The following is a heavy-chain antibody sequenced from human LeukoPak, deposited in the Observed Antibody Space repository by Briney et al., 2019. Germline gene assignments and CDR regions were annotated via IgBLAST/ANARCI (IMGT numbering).Heavy chain of an antibody. V-gene: IGHV2-5*02. J-gene: IGHJ4*02. D-gene: IGHD5-24*01. Sequence: KQSGPTLVNPTQTLTLTCSFSGFSLTTFGVGVGWIRQPPGKALEWLALTYWDDDDRYSPSLITRLTITKDTSKNQVVLTMTNMDPVDTATYYCARKRMSDGFHRGFDFWGQGTLVTVSS. CDR1: GFSLTTFGVG. CDR2: TYWDDDD. CDR3: ARKRMSDGFHRGFDF.